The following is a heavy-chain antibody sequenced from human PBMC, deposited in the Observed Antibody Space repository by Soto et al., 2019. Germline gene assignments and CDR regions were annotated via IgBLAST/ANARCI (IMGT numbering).Heavy chain of an antibody. CDR3: AKGRLARGFDY. CDR1: GFTFSNYA. J-gene: IGHJ4*02. V-gene: IGHV3-23*01. CDR2: ISGGGDST. Sequence: EVQLLDSGGGLVQPGGSLRLSCAASGFTFSNYAMNWVRQAPGKGLEWVLGISGGGDSTYYADSVKRRFTISRDNSKNTLFSQRNSLRTVDTAVYYCAKGRLARGFDYWGRGTLVTVPS.